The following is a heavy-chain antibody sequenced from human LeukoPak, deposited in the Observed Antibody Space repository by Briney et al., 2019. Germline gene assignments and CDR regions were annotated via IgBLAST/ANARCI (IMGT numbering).Heavy chain of an antibody. CDR1: GGSFSGYY. CDR2: VNHSGST. J-gene: IGHJ5*02. D-gene: IGHD3-3*01. Sequence: PSETLSLTCADYGGSFSGYYWSWIRQPPGKGLEWIGEVNHSGSTNYNPSLKSRVTISVDTSKNQFSLKLSSVTAADTAVYYCARGRGTIFGVVITNWFDPWGQGTLVTVSS. CDR3: ARGRGTIFGVVITNWFDP. V-gene: IGHV4-34*01.